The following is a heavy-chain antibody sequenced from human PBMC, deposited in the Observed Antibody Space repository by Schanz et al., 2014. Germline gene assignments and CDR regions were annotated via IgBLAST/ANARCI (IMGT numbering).Heavy chain of an antibody. J-gene: IGHJ4*02. CDR2: IWFDGNNK. CDR3: VKEGTVVSGYPRDH. V-gene: IGHV3-33*06. CDR1: GFTFSNFG. Sequence: QVQLVESGGGVVQPGRSLRLSCAASGFTFSNFGLHWVRQAPGKGLNWVAVIWFDGNNKYYADSVKGRFTISRDNSKNTLYLQMNSLRAEDTAVYYCVKEGTVVSGYPRDHWGQGTLVTVSS. D-gene: IGHD2-2*01.